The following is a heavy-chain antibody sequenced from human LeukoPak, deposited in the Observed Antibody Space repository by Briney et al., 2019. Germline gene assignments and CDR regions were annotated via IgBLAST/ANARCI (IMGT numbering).Heavy chain of an antibody. CDR2: IYDSGST. Sequence: PSETLSLTRTVSGGSISSYYWSWIRQLPGKGLEWIAYIYDSGSTNYNPSLKSRVTISVDTSKNQFSLKLSSVTAVDTAVYYCARAVRRGRFLEDRRWFDPWGQGTLVTVSS. CDR3: ARAVRRGRFLEDRRWFDP. J-gene: IGHJ5*02. CDR1: GGSISSYY. V-gene: IGHV4-59*01. D-gene: IGHD3-3*01.